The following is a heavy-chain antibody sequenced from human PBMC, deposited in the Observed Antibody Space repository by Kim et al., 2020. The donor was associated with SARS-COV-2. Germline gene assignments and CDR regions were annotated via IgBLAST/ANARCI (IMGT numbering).Heavy chain of an antibody. D-gene: IGHD2-15*01. V-gene: IGHV3-30*04. J-gene: IGHJ4*02. CDR3: ARDPNCSGGSCLRSTFDY. Sequence: GGYLRLSCAASGFTFSSYAMHWVRQAPGKGLEWVAVISYDGSNKYYADSVKGRFTISRDNSKNTLYLQMNSLRAEDTAVYYCARDPNCSGGSCLRSTFDYWGQGTLVTVSS. CDR2: ISYDGSNK. CDR1: GFTFSSYA.